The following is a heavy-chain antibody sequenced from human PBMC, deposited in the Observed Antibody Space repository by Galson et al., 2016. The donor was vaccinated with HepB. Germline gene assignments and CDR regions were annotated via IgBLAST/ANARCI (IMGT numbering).Heavy chain of an antibody. CDR3: AHRRTSADYGSGKDHYFDY. CDR1: GFSLSSSGVG. CDR2: IYWNDDK. V-gene: IGHV2-5*01. Sequence: PALVKPTQTLTLTCTFSGFSLSSSGVGVGWIRQSPGKALEWLALIYWNDDKRYSPSLKSRLTITKDPSKNQVVLTLTNMDPVDTATYYCAHRRTSADYGSGKDHYFDYWGQGTLVTVSS. J-gene: IGHJ4*02. D-gene: IGHD3-10*01.